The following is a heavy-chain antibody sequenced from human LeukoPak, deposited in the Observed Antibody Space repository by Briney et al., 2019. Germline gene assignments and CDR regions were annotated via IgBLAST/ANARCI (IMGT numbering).Heavy chain of an antibody. CDR2: ISAYNGNT. CDR1: GYTFTSYG. J-gene: IGHJ6*03. CDR3: ARDGLVVPAAKNYYYYYMDV. V-gene: IGHV1-18*01. D-gene: IGHD2-2*01. Sequence: GASVKVSCKASGYTFTSYGISWVRQAPGQGLEWMGWISAYNGNTNYAQKLQGRVTMTTDTSTSTAYMELRSLGSDDTAVYYCARDGLVVPAAKNYYYYYMDVWGKGTTVTVSS.